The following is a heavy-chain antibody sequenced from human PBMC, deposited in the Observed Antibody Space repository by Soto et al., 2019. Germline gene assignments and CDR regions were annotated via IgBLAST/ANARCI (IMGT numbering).Heavy chain of an antibody. CDR3: ERERVIKQLGALGGHFYSSGMDV. Sequence: SVNVSCQASGYTFTDYYRHRLRQAPGQAREGMGGINPNRCGTKYAQKFQDRVTNTRYTSIITTYMEVSRLSSEDTAITSCERERVIKQLGALGGHFYSSGMDVWGQGTPVTVSS. CDR2: INPNRCGT. D-gene: IGHD1-1*01. V-gene: IGHV1-2*02. J-gene: IGHJ6*02. CDR1: GYTFTDYY.